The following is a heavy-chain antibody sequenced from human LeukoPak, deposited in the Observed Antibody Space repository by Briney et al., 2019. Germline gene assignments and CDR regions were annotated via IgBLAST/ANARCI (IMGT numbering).Heavy chain of an antibody. CDR2: INPNSGGT. CDR1: GYTFTSYY. D-gene: IGHD5-18*01. V-gene: IGHV1-2*02. CDR3: ARILDTAMGY. J-gene: IGHJ4*02. Sequence: ASVKVSCKASGYTFTSYYLHWVRQAPGQGLEWMGWINPNSGGTKYAQKFQGRVTMTRDTSISTAYMELSRLRSDDTAVYYCARILDTAMGYWGQGTLVTVSS.